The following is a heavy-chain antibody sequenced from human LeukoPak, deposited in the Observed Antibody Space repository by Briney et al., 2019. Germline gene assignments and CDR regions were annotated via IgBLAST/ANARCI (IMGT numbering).Heavy chain of an antibody. V-gene: IGHV3-30-3*01. CDR2: LSDDGSNK. J-gene: IGHJ4*02. CDR3: ARGPNYDILTGSFDY. CDR1: GFTFSSYA. Sequence: GGSLRLSCAASGFTFSSYAMHWVRQAPGKGLEWVAVLSDDGSNKYYADSVKGRFTISRDNSKNTLYLQMNSLRAEDTAVYYCARGPNYDILTGSFDYWGQGTLVTVS. D-gene: IGHD3-9*01.